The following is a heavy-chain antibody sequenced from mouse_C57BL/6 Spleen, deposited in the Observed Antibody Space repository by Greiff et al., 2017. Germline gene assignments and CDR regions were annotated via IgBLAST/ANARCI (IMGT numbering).Heavy chain of an antibody. D-gene: IGHD2-4*01. CDR3: ARSYYDYDTYAMDY. CDR2: IYPGSGST. CDR1: GYTFTSYW. V-gene: IGHV1-55*01. Sequence: VQLQQPGAELVKPGASVKMSCKASGYTFTSYWITWVKQRPGQGLEWIGDIYPGSGSTTYNEKFKGKATLNADKSSSTAYMELRSLTSEDSAVYFCARSYYDYDTYAMDYWGQGTSVTVSS. J-gene: IGHJ4*01.